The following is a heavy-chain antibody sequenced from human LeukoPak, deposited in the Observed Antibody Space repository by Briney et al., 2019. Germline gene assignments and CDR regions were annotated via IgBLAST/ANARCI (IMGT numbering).Heavy chain of an antibody. Sequence: TGGSLRLAFAGAGFTFSTYSMSSVRQAPGKGLEWVSGISGTGDSTSYADSVKGRFTISRDNSKNTVFLQMNSLRAEDTAVYYCAKGNWGGEYIFTSWGQGTLVTVSS. CDR1: GFTFSTYS. V-gene: IGHV3-23*01. J-gene: IGHJ5*02. CDR2: ISGTGDST. CDR3: AKGNWGGEYIFTS. D-gene: IGHD7-27*01.